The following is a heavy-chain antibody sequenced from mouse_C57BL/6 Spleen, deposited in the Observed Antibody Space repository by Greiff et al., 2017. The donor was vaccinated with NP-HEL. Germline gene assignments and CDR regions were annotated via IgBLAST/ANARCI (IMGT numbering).Heavy chain of an antibody. Sequence: VQLQQSGAELVKPGASVKLSCKASGYTFTEYTIHWVKQRSGQGLEWIGWFYPGSGSIKYNEKFKDKATLTADKSSSTVYMELSRLTSEDSAVFVCARHDRSGYEPLYYAMDYWGQGTSVTVSS. V-gene: IGHV1-62-2*01. CDR3: ARHDRSGYEPLYYAMDY. CDR1: GYTFTEYT. J-gene: IGHJ4*01. CDR2: FYPGSGSI. D-gene: IGHD3-2*02.